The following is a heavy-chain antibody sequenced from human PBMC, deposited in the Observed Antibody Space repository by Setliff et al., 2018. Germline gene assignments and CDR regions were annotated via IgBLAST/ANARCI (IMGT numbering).Heavy chain of an antibody. D-gene: IGHD1-7*01. CDR2: IGRSSTYM. J-gene: IGHJ4*02. CDR3: AKAGGWNWPRYYFDY. Sequence: GGSLRLSCAASGFTFATYSMHWVRQAPGKGLEWVSSIGRSSTYMHYADSLKGRLTISRDSAKNTLYLEMTSLRADDTAIYYCAKAGGWNWPRYYFDYWGQGTLVTVSS. CDR1: GFTFATYS. V-gene: IGHV3-21*04.